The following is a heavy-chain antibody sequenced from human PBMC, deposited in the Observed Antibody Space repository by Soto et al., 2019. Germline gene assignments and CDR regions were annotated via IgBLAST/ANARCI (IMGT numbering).Heavy chain of an antibody. CDR1: GYTFTSYG. Sequence: QVQLVQSGAEVKKPGASVKVSCKASGYTFTSYGISWVRQAPGQGLEWMGWISAYNGNTNYAQTLQGRVTMTTDTSTSTASMELRSLRSYDTAGFYCSRDNRPLCYCGHGSLVPFSS. J-gene: IGHJ4*01. V-gene: IGHV1-18*01. CDR3: SRDNRPLCY. CDR2: ISAYNGNT. D-gene: IGHD6-6*01.